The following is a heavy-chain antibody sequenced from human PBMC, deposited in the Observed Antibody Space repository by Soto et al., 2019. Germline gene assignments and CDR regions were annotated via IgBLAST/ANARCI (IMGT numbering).Heavy chain of an antibody. CDR3: ARGITIFGVVENYYYYMDV. J-gene: IGHJ6*03. CDR1: GGSVSSGSYY. D-gene: IGHD3-3*01. V-gene: IGHV4-61*01. CDR2: IYHSGST. Sequence: PSETLSLTCTVSGGSVSSGSYYWSWIRQPPGKGLEWIGYIYHSGSTNYNPSLKSRVTISVDTSKNQFSLKLSSVTAADTAVYYCARGITIFGVVENYYYYMDVWGKGTTVTVSS.